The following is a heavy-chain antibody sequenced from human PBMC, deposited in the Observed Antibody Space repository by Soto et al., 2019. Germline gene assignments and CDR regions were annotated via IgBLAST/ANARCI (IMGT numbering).Heavy chain of an antibody. D-gene: IGHD2-2*01. CDR1: GCSISSGGYS. J-gene: IGHJ5*02. Sequence: PSETLSLTCAVSGCSISSGGYSWSWIWQPPGKGLEWIGYIYHSGSTYYNPSLKSRVTISVDRSKNQFSLKLSSVTAADTAVYYCARVPDRWGQGTLVTVSS. V-gene: IGHV4-30-2*01. CDR3: ARVPDR. CDR2: IYHSGST.